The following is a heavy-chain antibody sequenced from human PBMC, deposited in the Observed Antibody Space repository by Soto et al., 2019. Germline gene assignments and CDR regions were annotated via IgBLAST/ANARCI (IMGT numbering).Heavy chain of an antibody. CDR1: GDSVSSNSAA. CDR2: TYYRSKWYN. V-gene: IGHV6-1*01. CDR3: AREEAMTGWGTYYFGIDV. J-gene: IGHJ6*02. Sequence: SQTLSLTCAISGDSVSSNSAAWNWIRQSPSRGLEWLGRTYYRSKWYNEYAVFVKSRIIINPDTSKNQFSLQLNSVTPEDTAVYYCAREEAMTGWGTYYFGIDVWGQGTTVTVSS. D-gene: IGHD3-9*01.